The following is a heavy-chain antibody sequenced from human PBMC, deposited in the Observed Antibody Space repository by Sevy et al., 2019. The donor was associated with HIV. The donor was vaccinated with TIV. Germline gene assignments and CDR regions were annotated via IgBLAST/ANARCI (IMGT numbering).Heavy chain of an antibody. Sequence: GGSLRLSCSTSGFNLGDYAMSWVRQSPGKGLEWVGIMRSKAFAGTTEYAASVEGRFTISTDDSKASAHLQMNSLRAEDTGVYYCIRSRQLGYTAMVPDYWGQGTMVTVSS. D-gene: IGHD5-18*01. J-gene: IGHJ4*02. CDR3: IRSRQLGYTAMVPDY. CDR2: MRSKAFAGTT. CDR1: GFNLGDYA. V-gene: IGHV3-49*04.